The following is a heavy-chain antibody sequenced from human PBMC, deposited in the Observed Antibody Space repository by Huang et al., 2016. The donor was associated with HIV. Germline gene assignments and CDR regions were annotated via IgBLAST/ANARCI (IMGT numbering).Heavy chain of an antibody. V-gene: IGHV3-30*02. J-gene: IGHJ3*01. CDR3: VKERGSSRARSSFDF. D-gene: IGHD6-13*01. Sequence: QVRLVESGGGVVQPRASLTLSFSASGLPFSAVGVDGVRQAPGKGLEWVSFIRYDGNNDYLIGSVKGRFTISRDNSNNTLYLRMNSLRPEDTAVYYCVKERGSSRARSSFDFWGQGTSVIVSS. CDR1: GLPFSAVG. CDR2: IRYDGNND.